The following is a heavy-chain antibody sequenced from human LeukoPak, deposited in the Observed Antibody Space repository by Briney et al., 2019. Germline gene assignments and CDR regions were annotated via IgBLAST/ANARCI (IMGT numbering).Heavy chain of an antibody. CDR1: GFPFSSYS. J-gene: IGHJ6*03. D-gene: IGHD2-2*01. Sequence: GGSLRLSCAASGFPFSSYSMNWVRQAPGKGLEWVSSISSSSSYIYYADSVKGRFTISRDNAKNSLYLQMNSLRAEDTAVYYCARWAGYCSSTSCSRFFSDYYMDVWGKGTTVTISS. V-gene: IGHV3-21*01. CDR3: ARWAGYCSSTSCSRFFSDYYMDV. CDR2: ISSSSSYI.